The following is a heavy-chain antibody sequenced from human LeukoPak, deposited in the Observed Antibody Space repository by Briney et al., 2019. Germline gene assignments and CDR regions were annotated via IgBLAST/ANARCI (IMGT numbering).Heavy chain of an antibody. Sequence: GGSLRLSCEGPELSFSPYSMNWVRQAPGKGLEWVSSISSSGNYIYYADSVKGRFTISRDNTKNSLYLQMNSLRVEDTAVYYCAREGYWASDIWGQGTMVTVSS. D-gene: IGHD2-8*02. J-gene: IGHJ3*02. CDR1: ELSFSPYS. V-gene: IGHV3-21*01. CDR3: AREGYWASDI. CDR2: ISSSGNYI.